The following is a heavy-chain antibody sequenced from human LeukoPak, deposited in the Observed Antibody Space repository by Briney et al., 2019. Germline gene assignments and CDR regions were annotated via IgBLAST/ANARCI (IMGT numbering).Heavy chain of an antibody. CDR2: ISGTGGTK. CDR1: GFTFSSYT. D-gene: IGHD3-10*01. V-gene: IGHV3-48*01. J-gene: IGHJ4*02. CDR3: ATEGRSYSPGY. Sequence: GGSLRLSCAASGFTFSSYTMNWVRQAPGKGLEWVSCISGTGGTKYYADSVKGRFTISRDNAKNSLYLQMNSLRVEDTAVYYCATEGRSYSPGYWGQGTLVTVSS.